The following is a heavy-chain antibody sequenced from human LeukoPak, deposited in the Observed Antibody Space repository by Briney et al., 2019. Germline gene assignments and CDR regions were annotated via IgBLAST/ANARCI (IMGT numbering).Heavy chain of an antibody. CDR1: GGSISSYY. J-gene: IGHJ5*02. CDR3: AREFQRRQKTYYYDSSGYSGWFDP. CDR2: IYHSGST. D-gene: IGHD3-22*01. Sequence: SETLSLTCTVSGGSISSYYWSWIRQPPGKGLEWIGYIYHSGSTYYNPSLKSRVTISVDRSKNQLSLKLSSVTAADTAVYYCAREFQRRQKTYYYDSSGYSGWFDPWGQGTLVTVS. V-gene: IGHV4-59*12.